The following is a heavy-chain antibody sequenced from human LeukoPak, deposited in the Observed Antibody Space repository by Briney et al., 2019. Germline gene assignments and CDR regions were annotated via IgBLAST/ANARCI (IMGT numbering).Heavy chain of an antibody. V-gene: IGHV3-30*18. J-gene: IGHJ4*02. CDR2: ISYDGINK. CDR3: AKGRKGLLFVRGVDFDY. Sequence: GSLRLSCAASGFTFSNYGMHWVRQAPGKGLEWVAVISYDGINKYYADSVKGRFTISRDNSKNTLYLLMNSLRAEDTAVYYCAKGRKGLLFVRGVDFDYWGQGTLVTVSS. D-gene: IGHD3-10*01. CDR1: GFTFSNYG.